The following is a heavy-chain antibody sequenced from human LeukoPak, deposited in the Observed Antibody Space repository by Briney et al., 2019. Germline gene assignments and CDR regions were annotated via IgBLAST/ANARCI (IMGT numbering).Heavy chain of an antibody. V-gene: IGHV3-33*01. CDR2: MWYDGNNK. CDR3: ARSTSSEYDIYHFDY. CDR1: GFTFSSYG. Sequence: GRCLRLSCAASGFTFSSYGMHWVRQAPGKGLEWVAVMWYDGNNKEYADSVKGRFTISRENSKNRLYLQMNSLRAEDTAVYYCARSTSSEYDIYHFDYWGQGTLVTVSS. J-gene: IGHJ4*02. D-gene: IGHD3-9*01.